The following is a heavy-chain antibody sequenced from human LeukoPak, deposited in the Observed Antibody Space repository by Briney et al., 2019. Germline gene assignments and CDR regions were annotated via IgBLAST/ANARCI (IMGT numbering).Heavy chain of an antibody. Sequence: GGSLRLSCAASGFTFSSYAMSWVRQAPGKGLEWVSAISGSGGSTYYADSVKGRFTICRDNSKNTLYLQMNSLRADDTAVYYCAKDFWILWFGEEAWGQGTLVTVSS. J-gene: IGHJ5*02. V-gene: IGHV3-23*01. CDR3: AKDFWILWFGEEA. CDR2: ISGSGGST. CDR1: GFTFSSYA. D-gene: IGHD3-10*01.